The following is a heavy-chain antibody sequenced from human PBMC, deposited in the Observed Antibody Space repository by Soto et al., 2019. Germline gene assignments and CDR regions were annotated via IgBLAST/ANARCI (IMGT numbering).Heavy chain of an antibody. J-gene: IGHJ4*02. V-gene: IGHV3-53*01. CDR3: AVGYCSSTSCYRVGPFDY. CDR2: IYSGGST. Sequence: GSLRLSCAASGVTVSSNYMSWVRPAPGKGLEWVSVIYSGGSTYYADSVKGRFTISRDNSKNTLYLQMNSLRAEDTAVYYCAVGYCSSTSCYRVGPFDYWGQGTLVTVSS. CDR1: GVTVSSNY. D-gene: IGHD2-2*01.